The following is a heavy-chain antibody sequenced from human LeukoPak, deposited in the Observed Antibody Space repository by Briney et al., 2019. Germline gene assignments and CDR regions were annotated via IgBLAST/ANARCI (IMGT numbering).Heavy chain of an antibody. D-gene: IGHD3-9*01. CDR2: MNPNSGNT. V-gene: IGHV1-8*01. Sequence: ASVKVSCKASGYTFTSYDINWVRQATGQGLEWMGWMNPNSGNTGYAQKFQGRDTMTRNTSISTAYMELSRLRSEDTAVYYCARGGLRYFDWLLTPNYNWFDPWGQGTLVTVSS. J-gene: IGHJ5*02. CDR3: ARGGLRYFDWLLTPNYNWFDP. CDR1: GYTFTSYD.